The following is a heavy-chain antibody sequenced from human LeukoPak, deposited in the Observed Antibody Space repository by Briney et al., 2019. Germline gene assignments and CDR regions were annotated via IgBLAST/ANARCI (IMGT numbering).Heavy chain of an antibody. Sequence: SQTLSLTCAISGDSVSSNSAAWNWIRQSPSRGLEWLGRTYYRSKWYNDYAVSVKSRITINPDTSKNQFSLQLNSVTPEDTAVHYCALGYCSSTSCYWFDPWGQGTLVTVSS. CDR1: GDSVSSNSAA. D-gene: IGHD2-2*01. CDR2: TYYRSKWYN. CDR3: ALGYCSSTSCYWFDP. J-gene: IGHJ5*02. V-gene: IGHV6-1*01.